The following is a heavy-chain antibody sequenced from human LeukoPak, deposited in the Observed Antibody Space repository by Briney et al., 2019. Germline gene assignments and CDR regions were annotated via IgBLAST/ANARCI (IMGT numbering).Heavy chain of an antibody. Sequence: GGSMRLSCVVSGFTFSSYGMSWVRQAPGKGLEWVSVIYSGGSTYYADSVKGRFTISRNNSKNTLYLQMNSLRAEDTAVYYCARETVRGVFDYWGQGTLVTVSS. D-gene: IGHD3-10*01. V-gene: IGHV3-53*01. CDR2: IYSGGST. CDR1: GFTFSSYG. J-gene: IGHJ4*02. CDR3: ARETVRGVFDY.